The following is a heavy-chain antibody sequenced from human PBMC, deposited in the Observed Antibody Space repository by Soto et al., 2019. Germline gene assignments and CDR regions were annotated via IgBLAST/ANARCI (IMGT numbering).Heavy chain of an antibody. CDR1: GFTFDDYA. CDR3: AKAAPHYDFWSGYLDY. Sequence: EVQLVESGGGLVQPGRSLRLSCAASGFTFDDYAMHWVRQAPGKGLEWVSGISWNSGSIGYADSVKGRFTISRDNAKNSLYLQMNSLRAEDTALYYCAKAAPHYDFWSGYLDYWGQGTLVTVSS. D-gene: IGHD3-3*01. V-gene: IGHV3-9*01. CDR2: ISWNSGSI. J-gene: IGHJ4*02.